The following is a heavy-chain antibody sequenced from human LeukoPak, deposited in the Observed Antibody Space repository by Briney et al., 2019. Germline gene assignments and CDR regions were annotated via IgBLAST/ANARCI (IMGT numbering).Heavy chain of an antibody. J-gene: IGHJ4*02. D-gene: IGHD3-10*01. CDR3: ARARDLLLGY. CDR2: IYYSGST. Sequence: SETLSLTCTVSGGSISSGGYYWSWIRQHPGKGLEWIGYIYYSGSTYYNPSLKSRVIISVDTSKNQFSLKLSSVTAADTAVYNCARARDLLLGYWGQGTLVTVSS. V-gene: IGHV4-31*03. CDR1: GGSISSGGYY.